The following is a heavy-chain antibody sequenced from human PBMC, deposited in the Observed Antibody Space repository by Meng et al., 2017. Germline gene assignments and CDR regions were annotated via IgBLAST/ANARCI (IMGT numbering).Heavy chain of an antibody. CDR2: IYYSGST. J-gene: IGHJ4*02. CDR1: GGSVSSGSYY. CDR3: ARGLTYYYDSSGYYFDY. D-gene: IGHD3-22*01. Sequence: VRLPDSGLGLVRPSALLSRSCTVSGGSVSSGSYYWSWSRQPPGKGLEWIVYIYYSGSTNYHPSLKSRVTISVDTSKNQFSLKLSSVTAADTAVYYCARGLTYYYDSSGYYFDYWGQGTLVTVSS. V-gene: IGHV4-61*01.